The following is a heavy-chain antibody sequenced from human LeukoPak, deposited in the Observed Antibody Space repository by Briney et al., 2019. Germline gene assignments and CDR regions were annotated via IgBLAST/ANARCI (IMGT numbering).Heavy chain of an antibody. Sequence: GGSLRLSCAASGFTFSSHEMNWVRQAPGKGLEWVSYISSSGSTIYYADSVKGRFTISRDNAKNSLYLQMNSLRAEDTAVYYCARESGMAGLRDYYGMDVWGQGTTVTVSS. CDR3: ARESGMAGLRDYYGMDV. CDR2: ISSSGSTI. CDR1: GFTFSSHE. V-gene: IGHV3-48*03. D-gene: IGHD1-26*01. J-gene: IGHJ6*02.